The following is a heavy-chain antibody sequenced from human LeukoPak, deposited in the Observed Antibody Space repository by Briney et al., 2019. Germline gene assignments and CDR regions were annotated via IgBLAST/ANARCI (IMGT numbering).Heavy chain of an antibody. CDR3: ARSRSYYPADY. D-gene: IGHD1-26*01. Sequence: GGTLRLSCAASGFTLSSYWMHWVRQAPGKGLVWVSRMNSDGSSTTYADSVKGRFTISRDNAKNTLYLQMNSLRAEDTAVYHCARSRSYYPADYWGQGTPVTVSS. J-gene: IGHJ4*02. CDR2: MNSDGSST. V-gene: IGHV3-74*01. CDR1: GFTLSSYW.